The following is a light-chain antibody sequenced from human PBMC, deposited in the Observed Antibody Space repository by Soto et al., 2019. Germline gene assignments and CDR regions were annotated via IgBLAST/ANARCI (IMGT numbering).Light chain of an antibody. V-gene: IGKV3-20*01. CDR3: QQYGNSPYT. J-gene: IGKJ2*01. CDR2: GIS. CDR1: QSVGNY. Sequence: ETVLSQSPATVSLSPGERDTLSCRASQSVGNYVAWYLQTPGQAPRLLIYGISKRATGVPDRFSGSGSGTDFSLTISRLEPEDFAVYYCQQYGNSPYTFGQGTKVDVK.